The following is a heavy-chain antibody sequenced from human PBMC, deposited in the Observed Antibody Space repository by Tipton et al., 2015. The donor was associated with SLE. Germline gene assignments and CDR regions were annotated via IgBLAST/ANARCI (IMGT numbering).Heavy chain of an antibody. CDR3: ARASNTRAFDT. CDR2: IYHSGSS. D-gene: IGHD4/OR15-4a*01. V-gene: IGHV4-59*11. Sequence: TLSLTCTVSHDSFGRHYWSWIRQSPGKGLEWLGYIYHSGSSNYSPSLKSRLAMSVDTSKNQFSLRLSSVTVADTAIYFCARASNTRAFDTWGQGKLVTVSS. J-gene: IGHJ3*02. CDR1: HDSFGRHY.